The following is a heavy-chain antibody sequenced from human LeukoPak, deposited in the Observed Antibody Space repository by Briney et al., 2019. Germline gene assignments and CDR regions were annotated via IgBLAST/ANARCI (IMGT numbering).Heavy chain of an antibody. CDR3: AGGGYGSRSYYFDY. Sequence: SETLSLTCAVYGGSFSGYYWSWIRQPPGKGLEWIGEINHSGSTNYNPSLKSRVTISVDTSKNQFSLKLSSVTAADTAVYYCAGGGYGSRSYYFDYWGQGTLVTVSS. V-gene: IGHV4-34*01. J-gene: IGHJ4*02. CDR2: INHSGST. D-gene: IGHD3-10*01. CDR1: GGSFSGYY.